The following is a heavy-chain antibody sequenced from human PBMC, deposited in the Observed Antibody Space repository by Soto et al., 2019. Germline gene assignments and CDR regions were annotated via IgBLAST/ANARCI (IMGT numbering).Heavy chain of an antibody. CDR3: ARGVPNCSSSSCYFDF. CDR1: GFTFSSHW. Sequence: GSLRLSCAASGFTFSSHWMNWVRQAPGKGLVWVSRISGDGRTTSHADSVKGRFTISRDNAKNTLYLQMNSLRVEDTAVYYCARGVPNCSSSSCYFDFWGQGILVTVSS. CDR2: ISGDGRTT. D-gene: IGHD2-2*01. V-gene: IGHV3-74*01. J-gene: IGHJ4*02.